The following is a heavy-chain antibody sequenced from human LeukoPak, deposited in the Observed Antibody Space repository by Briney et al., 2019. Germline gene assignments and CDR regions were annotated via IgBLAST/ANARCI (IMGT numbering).Heavy chain of an antibody. CDR2: ISGSGDTT. J-gene: IGHJ4*02. CDR1: GFTFITYT. Sequence: PGGSLRLSCAASGFTFITYTMGWVRQAPGQGLEWVSSISGSGDTTYCADSLRGRFAISRDNSKNTLYLEMNSLGAEDTAVYYCAKSWSGHAGEFDYWGQGTLVTVSS. CDR3: AKSWSGHAGEFDY. V-gene: IGHV3-23*01. D-gene: IGHD3-3*01.